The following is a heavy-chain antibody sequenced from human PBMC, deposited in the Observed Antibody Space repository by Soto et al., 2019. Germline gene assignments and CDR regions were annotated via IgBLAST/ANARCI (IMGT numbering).Heavy chain of an antibody. Sequence: SVKVSCKASGLTFIDSAVQWVRQTRGHRLEWIGWIVVGSGNTNYAQEFQGRVTITRDMSTNTVYMEMSSLRSEDSAVFYCAADVPTYSYDSSGYYFDGFDTWGQGTMVTVSS. CDR2: IVVGSGNT. V-gene: IGHV1-58*01. CDR3: AADVPTYSYDSSGYYFDGFDT. J-gene: IGHJ3*02. CDR1: GLTFIDSA. D-gene: IGHD3-22*01.